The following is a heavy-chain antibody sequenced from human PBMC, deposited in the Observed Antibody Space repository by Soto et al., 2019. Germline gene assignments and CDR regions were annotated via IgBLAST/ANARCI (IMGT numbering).Heavy chain of an antibody. CDR1: GGYISSYY. V-gene: IGHV4-59*08. Sequence: QVQLQESGPGLVKPSETLSLTCTVSGGYISSYYWSWIRQPPGKGMEWIGYFYYSGRSNYNPSLKSRGTIAVDTYKRQFSLKLSSVNAADTAVYYCARHILGGYGGWYFDYLGQGTLVTVS. D-gene: IGHD3-22*01. J-gene: IGHJ4*02. CDR2: FYYSGRS. CDR3: ARHILGGYGGWYFDY.